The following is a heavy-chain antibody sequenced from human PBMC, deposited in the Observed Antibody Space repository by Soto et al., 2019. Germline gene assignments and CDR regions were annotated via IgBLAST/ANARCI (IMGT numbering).Heavy chain of an antibody. CDR2: VNPAGGAS. J-gene: IGHJ4*02. CDR3: ARDQLPRDGVYNHPKAGLKDF. D-gene: IGHD1-1*01. CDR1: GYTFTTHY. V-gene: IGHV1-46*01. Sequence: ASVKVSCKTSGYTFTTHYLHWVRQAPGQGLEWLGLVNPAGGASTYAQSFQGRVTMTYDTSTSTVYMELSSLRSEDTAVYYCARDQLPRDGVYNHPKAGLKDFWGKGTLVTVSS.